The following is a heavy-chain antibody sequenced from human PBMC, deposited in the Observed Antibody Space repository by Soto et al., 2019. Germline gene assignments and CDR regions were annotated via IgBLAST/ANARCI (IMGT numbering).Heavy chain of an antibody. Sequence: ESVGGLEQPGGSPRLSCATSGFTFSDYSMHWVRQAPGKGLEWLSYISGSSRTIYYADSVKGRFTISRDNAKNSLYLQMNSLRAEDTAVYYCARGTQMTSLDYWGQGTLVTVSS. CDR3: ARGTQMTSLDY. V-gene: IGHV3-48*01. CDR1: GFTFSDYS. CDR2: ISGSSRTI. D-gene: IGHD2-21*02. J-gene: IGHJ4*02.